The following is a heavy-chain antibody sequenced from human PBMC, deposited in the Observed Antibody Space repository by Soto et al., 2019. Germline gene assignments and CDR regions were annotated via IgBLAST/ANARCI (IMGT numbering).Heavy chain of an antibody. D-gene: IGHD1-1*01. V-gene: IGHV4-4*07. J-gene: IGHJ5*02. CDR2: IYATGTT. Sequence: EQLQESGPGLVKPSETLSLTCTVSGASISGFYWSWIRKSAGKGLEWIGRIYATGTTDYNPSLKSRVMMSVDTSKKQFSLKLRSVTAADTAVYYCVRDGTKTLRDWFDPWGQGISVTVSS. CDR3: VRDGTKTLRDWFDP. CDR1: GASISGFY.